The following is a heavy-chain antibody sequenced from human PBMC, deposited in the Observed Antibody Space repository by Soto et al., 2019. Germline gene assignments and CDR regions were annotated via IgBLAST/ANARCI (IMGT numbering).Heavy chain of an antibody. J-gene: IGHJ6*02. Sequence: GGSLRLSCAASGFTVSSNYMSWVRQAPGKGLEWVSVIYSGGSTYYADSVKGRFTISRDNSKNTLYLQMNSLRAEDTAVYYCARDGEYCSSTSCYYYGMDVWGQGTTVTVSS. V-gene: IGHV3-53*01. CDR1: GFTVSSNY. CDR2: IYSGGST. D-gene: IGHD2-2*01. CDR3: ARDGEYCSSTSCYYYGMDV.